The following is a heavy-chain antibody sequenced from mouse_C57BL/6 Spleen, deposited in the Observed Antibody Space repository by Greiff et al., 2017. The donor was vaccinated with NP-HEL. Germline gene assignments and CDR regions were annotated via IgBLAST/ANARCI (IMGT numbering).Heavy chain of an antibody. CDR3: ARMGIYYGSSHWYFDV. D-gene: IGHD1-1*01. CDR1: GFSLSTFGMG. CDR2: IWWDDDK. J-gene: IGHJ1*03. V-gene: IGHV8-8*01. Sequence: QVTLKVSGPGILQPSQTLSLTCSFSGFSLSTFGMGVGWIRQPSGKGLEWLAHIWWDDDKYYNPALKSRLTISKDTSKNQVFLKIANVDTADTATYYCARMGIYYGSSHWYFDVWGTGTTVTVSS.